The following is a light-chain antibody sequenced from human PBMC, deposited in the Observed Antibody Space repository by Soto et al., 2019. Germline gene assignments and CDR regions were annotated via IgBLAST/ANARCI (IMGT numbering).Light chain of an antibody. CDR2: GIS. Sequence: EIVFKQSPGILSLYPGEGATLSCRASQTVDRNYFAWYQQKPGQAPRLLIYGISSRATGIPARFSGSWSGTDFTLTINSLEPEDSAVYYCQQRGNWPPTWTFGQVSNVDIK. J-gene: IGKJ1*01. CDR1: QTVDRNY. CDR3: QQRGNWPPTWT. V-gene: IGKV3D-20*02.